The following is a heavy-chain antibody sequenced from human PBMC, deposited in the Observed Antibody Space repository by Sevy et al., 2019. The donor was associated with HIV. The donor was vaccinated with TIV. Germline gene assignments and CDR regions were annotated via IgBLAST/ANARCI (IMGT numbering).Heavy chain of an antibody. CDR1: AINIRDYW. Sequence: GGSLRLSCEASAINIRDYWMNWVRQAPGKGLEWVSAISGSGGSTYYADSVKGRFTISRDNSKNTLYLQMNSLRAEDTAVYYCAKDLRAFDIWGQGTMVTVSS. CDR3: AKDLRAFDI. V-gene: IGHV3-23*01. J-gene: IGHJ3*02. CDR2: ISGSGGST.